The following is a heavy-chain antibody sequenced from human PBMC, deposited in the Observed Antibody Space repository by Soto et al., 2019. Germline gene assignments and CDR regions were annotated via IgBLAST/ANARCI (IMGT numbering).Heavy chain of an antibody. Sequence: QVQLVQSGAEVKKPGSSVKVSCKASGGTFSSYIISWVRQAPGQGLEWMGRIIPILGIANYAQKFQGRVTITADKSPSTAYMELSSLRSEDTAVYYCARIQPYDCVDYWGQGTLVTVSS. CDR2: IIPILGIA. V-gene: IGHV1-69*02. CDR3: ARIQPYDCVDY. CDR1: GGTFSSYI. J-gene: IGHJ4*02. D-gene: IGHD2-21*02.